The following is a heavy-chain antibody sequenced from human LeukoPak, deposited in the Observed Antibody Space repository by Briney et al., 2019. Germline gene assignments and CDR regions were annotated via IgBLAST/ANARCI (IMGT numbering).Heavy chain of an antibody. CDR3: ARDSLFGGNPY. CDR2: IIPILGIA. Sequence: GASVKVSCKASGGTFSSYAISWVRQAPGQGLEWMGRIIPILGIANYAQKFQGRVTITADKSTSTAYMELSSLRSEDTAVYYCARDSLFGGNPYWGQGTLVTVSS. CDR1: GGTFSSYA. J-gene: IGHJ4*02. D-gene: IGHD2-15*01. V-gene: IGHV1-69*04.